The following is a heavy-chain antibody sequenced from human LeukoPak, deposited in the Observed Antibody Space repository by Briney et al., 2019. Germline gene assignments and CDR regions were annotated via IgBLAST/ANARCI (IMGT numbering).Heavy chain of an antibody. CDR3: ARVGPSGGPFDY. Sequence: GGSLRLSCAASGFTFNDYGMSWVRQVPGKGLEWVSGINWKGDSASYAGSVKGRFTLSRDNAKNSLSLQMDSLRAEDTALYYCARVGPSGGPFDYWGQGTLVTVSS. CDR1: GFTFNDYG. J-gene: IGHJ4*02. V-gene: IGHV3-20*04. CDR2: INWKGDSA. D-gene: IGHD2-8*02.